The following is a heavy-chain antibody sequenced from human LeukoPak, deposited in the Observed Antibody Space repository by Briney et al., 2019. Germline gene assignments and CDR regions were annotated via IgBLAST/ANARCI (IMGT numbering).Heavy chain of an antibody. CDR1: GFTFSSYW. J-gene: IGHJ5*02. V-gene: IGHV3-74*01. D-gene: IGHD2-2*01. Sequence: GGSLRLSCAASGFTFSSYWMHWVRQAPGKGLVWVSRINSDGSSTSYADSVKGRFTISRDNAKNTLYLQMNSLRAEDTAVYYCARDRTDIVVVPAGLNWFDPWGQGTLVTVSS. CDR2: INSDGSST. CDR3: ARDRTDIVVVPAGLNWFDP.